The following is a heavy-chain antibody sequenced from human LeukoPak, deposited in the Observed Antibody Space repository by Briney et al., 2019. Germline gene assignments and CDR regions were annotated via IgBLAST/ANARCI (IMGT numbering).Heavy chain of an antibody. D-gene: IGHD3-3*01. Sequence: SGTMSLTCTISGGSITNRNWWTWVRQPPGKGLEWIGEVHLDGRTNYNPSLKSRLIMSVDLPENHISLKLTSVTAADAAVYYCAREGGFYRPLDYSGQGTLVTVSS. CDR2: VHLDGRT. CDR3: AREGGFYRPLDY. J-gene: IGHJ4*02. V-gene: IGHV4-4*02. CDR1: GGSITNRNW.